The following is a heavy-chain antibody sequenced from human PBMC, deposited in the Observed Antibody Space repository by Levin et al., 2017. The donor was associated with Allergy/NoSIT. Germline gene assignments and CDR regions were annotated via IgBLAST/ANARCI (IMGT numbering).Heavy chain of an antibody. CDR3: AKTNAQWLVRGWFDP. Sequence: PGGSLRLSCAASGFTFSSYGMHWVRQAPGKGLEWVAVISYDGSNKYYADSVKGRFTISRDNSKNTLYLQMNSLRAEDTAVYYCAKTNAQWLVRGWFDPWGQGTLVTVSS. CDR2: ISYDGSNK. V-gene: IGHV3-30*18. J-gene: IGHJ5*02. CDR1: GFTFSSYG. D-gene: IGHD6-19*01.